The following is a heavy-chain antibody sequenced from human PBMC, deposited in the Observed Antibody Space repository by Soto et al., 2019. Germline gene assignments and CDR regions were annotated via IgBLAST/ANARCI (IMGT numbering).Heavy chain of an antibody. CDR1: GFTLSYYT. J-gene: IGHJ4*02. CDR2: ISSDSTTI. D-gene: IGHD3-16*01. V-gene: IGHV3-48*01. Sequence: EVQLVESGGGLVQPGGSLRLSCAASGFTLSYYTMNWVRQAPGKGLEWVSYISSDSTTIYYADSVKGRFTISRDNAKNSLYLQMNSLRAEDTAVYYCARTLFSSLGVADHWGQGTVVTVSS. CDR3: ARTLFSSLGVADH.